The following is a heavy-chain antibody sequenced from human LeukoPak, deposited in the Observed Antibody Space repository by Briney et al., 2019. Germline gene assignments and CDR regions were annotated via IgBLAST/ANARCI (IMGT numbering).Heavy chain of an antibody. Sequence: GGSLRLSCAASGFTFNDYDMHWVRQAPGKGLEWVSGISWNSDSIAYADSVKGRFTISRDNAKNSLYLHMNSLRAEDTALYYCAKDAYSGYDYSGYFDYWGQGTLVTVSS. CDR2: ISWNSDSI. CDR3: AKDAYSGYDYSGYFDY. J-gene: IGHJ4*02. D-gene: IGHD5-12*01. V-gene: IGHV3-9*01. CDR1: GFTFNDYD.